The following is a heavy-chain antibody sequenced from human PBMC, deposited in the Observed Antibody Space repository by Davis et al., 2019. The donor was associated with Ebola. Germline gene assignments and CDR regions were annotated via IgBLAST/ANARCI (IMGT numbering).Heavy chain of an antibody. CDR1: GGSISSSSYY. V-gene: IGHV4-39*07. CDR3: ARAGVVRIAAAAHGVDY. J-gene: IGHJ4*02. Sequence: PSETLSLTCTVSGGSISSSSYYWGWIRQPPGKGLEWIGSIYYSGSTYYNPSLKSRVTISVDTSKNQFSLKLSSVTAADTAVYYCARAGVVRIAAAAHGVDYWGQGTLVTVSS. D-gene: IGHD6-13*01. CDR2: IYYSGST.